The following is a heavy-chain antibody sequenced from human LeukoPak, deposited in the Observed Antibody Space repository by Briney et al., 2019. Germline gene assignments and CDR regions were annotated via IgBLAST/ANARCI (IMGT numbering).Heavy chain of an antibody. CDR1: GFTFSTSA. Sequence: SVKVSCKASGFTFSTSAMQWVRQARGQRLEWIGWIVVGSAKTNYAQKFQERVTITRDMSTSTAYMEVSGLRSEDAAVYYCAATVEGSGPYYGMDVWGQGTTVTV. V-gene: IGHV1-58*02. D-gene: IGHD3-10*01. J-gene: IGHJ6*02. CDR3: AATVEGSGPYYGMDV. CDR2: IVVGSAKT.